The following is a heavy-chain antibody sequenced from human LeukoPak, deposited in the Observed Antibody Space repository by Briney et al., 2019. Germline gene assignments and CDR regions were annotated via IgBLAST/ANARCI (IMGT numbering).Heavy chain of an antibody. D-gene: IGHD3-16*01. CDR1: GFTFSNYG. Sequence: GGSLRLSCAASGFTFSNYGMHWVRQAPGKGLEWVALIWYDGSNKYYGDSVKGRFTISRDNSKNTLYLQLNSLRADDTAVYYCARGGKSRFDCWGQGTLVTVSS. CDR3: ARGGKSRFDC. CDR2: IWYDGSNK. J-gene: IGHJ4*02. V-gene: IGHV3-33*01.